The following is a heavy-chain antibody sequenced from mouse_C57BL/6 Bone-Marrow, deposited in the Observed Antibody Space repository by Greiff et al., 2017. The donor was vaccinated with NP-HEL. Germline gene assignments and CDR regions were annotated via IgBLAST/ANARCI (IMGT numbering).Heavy chain of an antibody. Sequence: VQLQQSGAELVRPGASVKLSCTASGFNIKDDYMHWVKQRPEQGLEWIGWIDPENGDTEYASKFQGKATITADTSSNTAYLQLSSLTSEDTAVYYCSYGSSYVGFAYWGQGTLVTVSA. D-gene: IGHD1-1*01. V-gene: IGHV14-4*01. J-gene: IGHJ3*01. CDR1: GFNIKDDY. CDR2: IDPENGDT. CDR3: SYGSSYVGFAY.